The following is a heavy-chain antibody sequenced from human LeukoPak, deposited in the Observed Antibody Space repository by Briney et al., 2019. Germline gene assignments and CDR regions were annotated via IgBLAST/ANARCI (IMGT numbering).Heavy chain of an antibody. J-gene: IGHJ4*02. CDR2: IYSGGST. Sequence: PGGSLRLSCAASGFTVSNNYMSWVRQAPGKGLEWVSVIYSGGSTYYADSVKGRFTISRDNSKNTLYLQMNSLRAEDTAVYYCARDRKVGSGDPSSYWGQGTLVTVSS. CDR3: ARDRKVGSGDPSSY. V-gene: IGHV3-66*01. CDR1: GFTVSNNY. D-gene: IGHD3-10*01.